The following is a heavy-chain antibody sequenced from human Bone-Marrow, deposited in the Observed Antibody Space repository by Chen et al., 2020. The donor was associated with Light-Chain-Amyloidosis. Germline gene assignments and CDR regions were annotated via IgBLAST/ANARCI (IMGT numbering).Heavy chain of an antibody. CDR3: AGMDRSGYYHFQY. CDR2: IFSGGNT. V-gene: IGHV3-23*03. Sequence: EVQLLESGGGLVQPGGSLRLSCAASGFTFSSYAMSWVRQAPGKGLEWVSVIFSGGNTYYADSVKGRFTISRDNSKNTLYLQMNSLRAEDTAVYYCAGMDRSGYYHFQYWGQGTLVTVSS. CDR1: GFTFSSYA. J-gene: IGHJ4*02. D-gene: IGHD3-22*01.